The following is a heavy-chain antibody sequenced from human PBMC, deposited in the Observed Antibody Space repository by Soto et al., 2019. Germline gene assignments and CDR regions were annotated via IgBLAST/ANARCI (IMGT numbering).Heavy chain of an antibody. Sequence: ASVKVSCKASGYTFTGYYMHWVRQAPGQGLEWMGWINPNSGGTNYAQKFQGRVTMTRDTSISTAYMELSRLRSDDTAVYYCARATLGYCSSTSCPTRYHYYGMDVWGQGTTVTVSS. CDR3: ARATLGYCSSTSCPTRYHYYGMDV. J-gene: IGHJ6*02. D-gene: IGHD2-2*01. CDR1: GYTFTGYY. CDR2: INPNSGGT. V-gene: IGHV1-2*02.